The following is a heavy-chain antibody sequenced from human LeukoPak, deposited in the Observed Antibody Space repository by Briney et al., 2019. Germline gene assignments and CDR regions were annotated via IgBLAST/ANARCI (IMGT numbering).Heavy chain of an antibody. CDR2: INPNSGGT. CDR3: ARDRLDIVATIAGY. V-gene: IGHV1-2*02. D-gene: IGHD5-12*01. J-gene: IGHJ4*02. CDR1: GYTFTSYS. Sequence: ASVKVSCKASGYTFTSYSMHWVRQAPGQGLEWMGWINPNSGGTNYAQKFQGRVTMTRDTSTSTAYMELSRLRSDDTAVYYCARDRLDIVATIAGYWGKGTLVTVS.